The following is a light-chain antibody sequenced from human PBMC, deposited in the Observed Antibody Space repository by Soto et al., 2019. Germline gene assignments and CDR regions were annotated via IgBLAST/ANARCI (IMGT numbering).Light chain of an antibody. Sequence: DIQMTQSPSSLSASVGDRVTITCRASQTIISYLNWYQQKPGRAPELLIYAASTLESGVPSRFSGSGSGTDFTLTISSLRTEDFATYYCHQSYSTPYTFGQGTKLEIK. CDR3: HQSYSTPYT. CDR1: QTIISY. CDR2: AAS. V-gene: IGKV1-39*01. J-gene: IGKJ2*01.